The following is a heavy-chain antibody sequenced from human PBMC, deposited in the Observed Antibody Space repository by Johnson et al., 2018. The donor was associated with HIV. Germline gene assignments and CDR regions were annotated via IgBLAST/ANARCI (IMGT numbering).Heavy chain of an antibody. J-gene: IGHJ3*01. CDR3: ARGVGGAGDDAFDV. D-gene: IGHD6-19*01. CDR2: ISYDGSNK. CDR1: GFTFSSYA. V-gene: IGHV3-30*14. Sequence: QEQLVESGGGVVQPGRSLRLSCAASGFTFSSYAMHWVRQAPGKGLEWVAVISYDGSNKYYADSVKGRFTISRDNSKNTLYLQMNSLRAEDTALYYCARGVGGAGDDAFDVWGQGTMVTVS.